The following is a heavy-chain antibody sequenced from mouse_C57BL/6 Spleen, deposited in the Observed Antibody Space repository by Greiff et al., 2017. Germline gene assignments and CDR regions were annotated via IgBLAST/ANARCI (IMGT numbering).Heavy chain of an antibody. CDR2: IYPGSGNT. CDR3: ARGGDDDDEEAWFAD. D-gene: IGHD2-4*01. Sequence: VQLQQSGPELVKPGASVKISCKASGYTFTDYYLNWVKQRPGQGLAWIGWIYPGSGNTKYNEKFKGKATLTVDTSSSTAYMQLSSRTSEDSAVYFGARGGDDDDEEAWFADWGQGTLVTVSA. J-gene: IGHJ3*01. V-gene: IGHV1-84*01. CDR1: GYTFTDYY.